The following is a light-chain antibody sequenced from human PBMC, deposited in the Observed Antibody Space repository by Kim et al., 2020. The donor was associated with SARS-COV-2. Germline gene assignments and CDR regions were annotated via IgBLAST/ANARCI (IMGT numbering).Light chain of an antibody. V-gene: IGLV2-14*01. J-gene: IGLJ3*02. Sequence: QSALTQPASVSGSPGQSITISCTGTSSDVGGYNYVSWYQQHPGKAPKLMIYDVSKRPSGVSNHFSGSKSGNTASLTISGLQAEDEADYYCSSYTSSSTSWVFGGGTQLTVL. CDR2: DVS. CDR3: SSYTSSSTSWV. CDR1: SSDVGGYNY.